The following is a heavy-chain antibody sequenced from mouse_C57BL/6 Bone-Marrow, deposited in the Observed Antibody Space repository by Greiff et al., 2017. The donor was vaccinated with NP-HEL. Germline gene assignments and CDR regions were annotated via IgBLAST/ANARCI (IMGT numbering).Heavy chain of an antibody. Sequence: EVKLQESGGDLVKPGGSLKLSCAASGFTFSSYGMSWVRQTPDKRLEWVATISSGGSYTYYPDSVKGRFTISRDNAKNTLYLQMSSLKSEDTAMYYCARHPGWLLLFDYWGQGTTLTVSS. D-gene: IGHD2-3*01. CDR2: ISSGGSYT. CDR1: GFTFSSYG. J-gene: IGHJ2*01. CDR3: ARHPGWLLLFDY. V-gene: IGHV5-6*01.